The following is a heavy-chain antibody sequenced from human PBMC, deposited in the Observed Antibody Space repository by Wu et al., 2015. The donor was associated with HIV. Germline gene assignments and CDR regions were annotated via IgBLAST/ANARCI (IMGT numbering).Heavy chain of an antibody. D-gene: IGHD5-24*01. CDR3: ARSHKWLQLRYQGIFDS. V-gene: IGHV1-2*02. CDR1: GYPFSDYY. CDR2: INPKSGGA. J-gene: IGHJ4*02. Sequence: QVQLVQSGTEVKKPGASVKVSCKASGYPFSDYYIYWVRQAPGQGLEWMGWINPKSGGANYAQDFKGRLTMTRDTSITTVYMELKRLTSEDTAMYFCARSHKWLQLRYQGIFDSWGQGTLVAVSS.